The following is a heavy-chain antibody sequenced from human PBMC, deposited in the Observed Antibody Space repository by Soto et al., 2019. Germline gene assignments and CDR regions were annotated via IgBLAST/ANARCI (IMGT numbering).Heavy chain of an antibody. V-gene: IGHV3-23*01. Sequence: EVQLSESGGDLVRPGGSLRLSCAASGFPFEQYTISWVRQAPGKGLEWVSSIYGSASRKFYADSVKGRFTISRDNSMNRVYLQMNSLRADDTAVYYCAKDRQPDDQWDIDWWGQGTRVTVSS. J-gene: IGHJ4*02. CDR2: IYGSASRK. D-gene: IGHD1-26*01. CDR3: AKDRQPDDQWDIDW. CDR1: GFPFEQYT.